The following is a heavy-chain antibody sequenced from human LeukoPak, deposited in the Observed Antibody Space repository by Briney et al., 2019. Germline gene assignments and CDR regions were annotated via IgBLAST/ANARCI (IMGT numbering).Heavy chain of an antibody. CDR3: ARRWGHFDY. CDR2: ISSSASTI. CDR1: GFTFSGYE. J-gene: IGHJ4*02. Sequence: GGSLRLSCAASGFTFSGYEMNWVRQAPGEGLEWVSYISSSASTIYYADSVKGRFTISRGNAKNSLYLQMDSLRVEDTAVYYCARRWGHFDYRGQGTLVTVSS. D-gene: IGHD7-27*01. V-gene: IGHV3-48*03.